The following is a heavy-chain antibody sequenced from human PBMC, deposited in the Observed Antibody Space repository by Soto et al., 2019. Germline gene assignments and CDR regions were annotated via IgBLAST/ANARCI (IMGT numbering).Heavy chain of an antibody. CDR1: GGSISSSSYY. D-gene: IGHD2-15*01. CDR3: ATRIFGWFDP. J-gene: IGHJ5*02. Sequence: QLQLQESGPGLVKPSETLSLTCTVSGGSISSSSYYWGWIRQPPGKGLEWIGSIYYSGSTYYNPSLKSRVTISVDTSKNQFSLKLSSVTAADTAVDYCATRIFGWFDPWGQGTLVTVSS. V-gene: IGHV4-39*01. CDR2: IYYSGST.